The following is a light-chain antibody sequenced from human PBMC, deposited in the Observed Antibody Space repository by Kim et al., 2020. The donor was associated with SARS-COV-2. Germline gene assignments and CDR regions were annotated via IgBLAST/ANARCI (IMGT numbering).Light chain of an antibody. Sequence: GQTVRSECQGDSLRSYYASWYQQKPGQAPVLVIYGKNNRPSGIPDRFSGSSSGNTASLTITGAQAEDEADYYCNSRDSSGNHLVFGGGTQLTVL. J-gene: IGLJ2*01. CDR3: NSRDSSGNHLV. CDR1: SLRSYY. V-gene: IGLV3-19*01. CDR2: GKN.